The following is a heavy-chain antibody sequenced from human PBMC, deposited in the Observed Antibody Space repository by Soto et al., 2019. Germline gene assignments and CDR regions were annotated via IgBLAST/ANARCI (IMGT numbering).Heavy chain of an antibody. CDR2: IIPIFGTA. V-gene: IGHV1-69*01. Sequence: QVQLVQSGAEVKKPGSSVKVSCKASGGTFSSYAISWVRQAPGQGLEWMGGIIPIFGTANYAQKFQGRVTITADESTSTAYMELSSLRSEDTAVYYCARSDATYRRYVVPAAITTYYYYGMDVWGQGTTVTVSS. D-gene: IGHD2-2*02. CDR1: GGTFSSYA. CDR3: ARSDATYRRYVVPAAITTYYYYGMDV. J-gene: IGHJ6*02.